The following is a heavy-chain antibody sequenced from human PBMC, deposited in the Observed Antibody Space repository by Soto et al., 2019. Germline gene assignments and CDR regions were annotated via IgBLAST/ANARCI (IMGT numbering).Heavy chain of an antibody. D-gene: IGHD2-15*01. CDR1: GFSFPDDW. V-gene: IGHV5-51*01. Sequence: PGEALKISCKGFGFSFPDDWIGWLRQMPGKGLEWSGIIYPADSDTRDSPSFQGQVTISADKSISTAYLQWSSLKASDTAIYYCARQFHDNSGGGYYYYGLDVWGQGTTVTVSS. J-gene: IGHJ6*02. CDR3: ARQFHDNSGGGYYYYGLDV. CDR2: IYPADSDT.